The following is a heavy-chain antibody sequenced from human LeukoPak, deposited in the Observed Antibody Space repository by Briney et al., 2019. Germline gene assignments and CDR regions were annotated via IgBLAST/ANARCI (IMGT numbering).Heavy chain of an antibody. J-gene: IGHJ6*03. V-gene: IGHV1-2*02. CDR3: ARAASGDAVYYGSGRRYHSYYMDV. CDR2: INPNSGGT. Sequence: ASVKVSCKASGYTFTGYYMHWVRQAPGQGLEWMGWINPNSGGTNYAQKFQGRVTMTRDTSISTAYMELSRLRSDDTAVYYCARAASGDAVYYGSGRRYHSYYMDVWGKGTTVTISS. CDR1: GYTFTGYY. D-gene: IGHD3-10*01.